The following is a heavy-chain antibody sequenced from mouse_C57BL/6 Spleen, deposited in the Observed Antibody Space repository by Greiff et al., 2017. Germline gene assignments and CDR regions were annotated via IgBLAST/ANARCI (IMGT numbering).Heavy chain of an antibody. D-gene: IGHD2-12*01. CDR3: ARAFTTWFAY. J-gene: IGHJ3*01. CDR2: IYPSDSET. Sequence: QVQLQQPGAELVRPGSSVKLSCKASGYTFTSYWMDWVKQRPGQGLEWIGNIYPSDSETHYNQKFKDKATLTVDKSSSTAYMQLSSLTSEDSAVYYCARAFTTWFAYWGQGTLVTVSA. V-gene: IGHV1-61*01. CDR1: GYTFTSYW.